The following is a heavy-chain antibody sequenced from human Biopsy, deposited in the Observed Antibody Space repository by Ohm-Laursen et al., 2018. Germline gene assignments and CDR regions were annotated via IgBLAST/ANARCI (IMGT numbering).Heavy chain of an antibody. CDR3: AKDGGWDYVWTNYATYYYYGMDV. J-gene: IGHJ6*02. D-gene: IGHD3-16*01. CDR1: GFTFSSFG. CDR2: ISFDGSNK. Sequence: SLRLSCTASGFTFSSFGMHWVRQAPGKGLEWVAVISFDGSNKYYADSVKGRLTISRDNSKNTLYLQMNSLSAEDTALYYCAKDGGWDYVWTNYATYYYYGMDVWGQGTTVTVSS. V-gene: IGHV3-30*18.